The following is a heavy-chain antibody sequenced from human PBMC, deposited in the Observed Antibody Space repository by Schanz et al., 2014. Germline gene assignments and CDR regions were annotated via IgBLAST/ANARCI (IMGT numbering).Heavy chain of an antibody. D-gene: IGHD4-17*01. Sequence: VQLVESGGGVVQPGGSLRLSCVASGFTFSSYAMSWVRQAPGKGLEWVGRIKSKVDGGTTDNAAPVQGRFTISRDDSKNTLHLQMNSLKTEDTAVYYCSTDLTAVDYDAIGLWGQGTMVTVSS. CDR2: IKSKVDGGTT. J-gene: IGHJ3*01. CDR3: STDLTAVDYDAIGL. V-gene: IGHV3-15*01. CDR1: GFTFSSYA.